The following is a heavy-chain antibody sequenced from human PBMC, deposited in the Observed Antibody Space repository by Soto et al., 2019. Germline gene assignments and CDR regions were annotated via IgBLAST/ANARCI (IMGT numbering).Heavy chain of an antibody. CDR1: VFTFSSYA. Sequence: PGGSLRLSCAASVFTFSSYAMSLVRQAPGKGLEWVSAISGSDSATYYADSVMGRFTISRDNSKNTLYLQMNSLRAEDTAVYYCAKGHVVVPAAIEYWGQGTMVTVSS. CDR3: AKGHVVVPAAIEY. V-gene: IGHV3-23*01. CDR2: ISGSDSAT. D-gene: IGHD2-2*01. J-gene: IGHJ4*02.